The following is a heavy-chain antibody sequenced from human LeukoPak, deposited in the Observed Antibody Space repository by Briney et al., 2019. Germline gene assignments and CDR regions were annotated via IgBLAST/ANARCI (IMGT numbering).Heavy chain of an antibody. D-gene: IGHD4/OR15-4a*01. J-gene: IGHJ1*01. V-gene: IGHV3-48*04. Sequence: GGSLRLSCAASEFTFSSYSMNWVRQAPGKGLEWVSYITNSGNSKSYADSVKGRFTISRDNAKNSLYLQMNSLRAEDTAVYYCARDSSGGATRYFQHWGQGTLVTVSS. CDR2: ITNSGNSK. CDR3: ARDSSGGATRYFQH. CDR1: EFTFSSYS.